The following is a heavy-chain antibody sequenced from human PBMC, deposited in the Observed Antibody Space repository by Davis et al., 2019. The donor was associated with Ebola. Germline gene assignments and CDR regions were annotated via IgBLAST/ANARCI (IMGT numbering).Heavy chain of an antibody. CDR2: IIPIFGTA. V-gene: IGHV1-69*13. CDR3: ARVGGRLRGAYYYYYGMDV. Sequence: AVKVSCKASVCTFGSYPIICVRQPHRQGLEWLGGIIPIFGTANYAQKFQGRVTITADESTSTAYMELSSLRSEDTDVYCCARVGGRLRGAYYYYYGMDVWGQGTTVTVSS. J-gene: IGHJ6*02. CDR1: VCTFGSYP. D-gene: IGHD4-17*01.